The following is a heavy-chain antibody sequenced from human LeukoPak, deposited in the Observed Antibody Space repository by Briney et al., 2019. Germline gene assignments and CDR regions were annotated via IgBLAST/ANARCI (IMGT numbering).Heavy chain of an antibody. CDR2: IYYSGST. Sequence: PSETLYLTCTVSGGSISSYYWSWIRQPPGKGLEWIGYIYYSGSTNYNPSLKSRVTISVDTSKNQFSLKLSSVTAADTAVYYCARLRPGIAVATFDYWGQGTLVTVSS. J-gene: IGHJ4*02. D-gene: IGHD6-19*01. CDR3: ARLRPGIAVATFDY. CDR1: GGSISSYY. V-gene: IGHV4-59*01.